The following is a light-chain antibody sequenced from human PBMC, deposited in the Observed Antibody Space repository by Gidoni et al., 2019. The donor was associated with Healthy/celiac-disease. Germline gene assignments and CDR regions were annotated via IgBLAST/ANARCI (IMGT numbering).Light chain of an antibody. CDR1: QSLVYSDGNTY. V-gene: IGKV2-30*01. Sequence: DVVMTQSTLSLPVTLGQPASISCRSSQSLVYSDGNTYLNWFQQRPGQSPRRLIYKISNRDSGVPDRVSGSGSGTDFTLKISRVEAEDVGVYYCMQGTHPYTFGQGTKLEIK. CDR2: KIS. CDR3: MQGTHPYT. J-gene: IGKJ2*01.